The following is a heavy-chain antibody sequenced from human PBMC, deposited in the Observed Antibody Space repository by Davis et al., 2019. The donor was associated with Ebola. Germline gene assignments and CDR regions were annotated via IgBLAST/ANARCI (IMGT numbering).Heavy chain of an antibody. V-gene: IGHV3-53*01. D-gene: IGHD3-10*01. CDR3: ARDLLWFGELFLDAFDI. Sequence: PGGSLRLSCDASGFTVRNTHMSWVRQAPGKGLEWVSGIYGGDTHYADSVKGRFTISRDNAKNSLYLQMNSLRAEDTAVYYCARDLLWFGELFLDAFDIWGQGTMVTVSS. CDR1: GFTVRNTH. J-gene: IGHJ3*02. CDR2: IYGGDT.